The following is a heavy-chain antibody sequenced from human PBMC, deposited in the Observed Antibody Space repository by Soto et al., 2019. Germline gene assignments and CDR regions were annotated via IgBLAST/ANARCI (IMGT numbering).Heavy chain of an antibody. Sequence: QVQLVESGGGVVQPGRSLRLSCAASRFTFSRYAMHWVRQAPGKGLEWVAVISYDGRQKHYVDSVKGRFTISRDESYNTLYLQSSSLIPEDTAVYYCAKDGYFDTYYFDHWGQGTLVTVSS. CDR2: ISYDGRQK. V-gene: IGHV3-30*04. CDR1: RFTFSRYA. D-gene: IGHD3-22*01. J-gene: IGHJ4*02. CDR3: AKDGYFDTYYFDH.